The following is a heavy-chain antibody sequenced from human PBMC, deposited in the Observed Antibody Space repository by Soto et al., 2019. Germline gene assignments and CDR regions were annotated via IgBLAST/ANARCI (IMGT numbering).Heavy chain of an antibody. CDR3: ARDLGASGGFDY. CDR2: IHYSGGT. Sequence: QVQLQESGPGLVKPSETLSLTCTVSGGSISGYYWSWIRQPPGKGLECIAYIHYSGGTNYNPSLKSRVTISVDTSKNQFSLKLSSVTASDTAVYYCARDLGASGGFDYWGQGSLVTVSS. V-gene: IGHV4-59*01. CDR1: GGSISGYY. J-gene: IGHJ4*02. D-gene: IGHD1-26*01.